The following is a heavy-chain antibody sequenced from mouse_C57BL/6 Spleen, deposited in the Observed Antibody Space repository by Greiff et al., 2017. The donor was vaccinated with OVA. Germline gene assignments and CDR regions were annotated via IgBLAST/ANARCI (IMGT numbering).Heavy chain of an antibody. J-gene: IGHJ4*01. D-gene: IGHD2-3*01. Sequence: VKLQESGTELVKPGASVKLSCKASGYTFTSYWMHWVKQRPGQGLEWIGNINPSNGGTNYNEKFKSKATLTVDKSSSTAYMQLSSLTSEDSAVYYGARDGYYRYAMDYWGQGTSVTVSS. CDR1: GYTFTSYW. CDR2: INPSNGGT. V-gene: IGHV1-53*01. CDR3: ARDGYYRYAMDY.